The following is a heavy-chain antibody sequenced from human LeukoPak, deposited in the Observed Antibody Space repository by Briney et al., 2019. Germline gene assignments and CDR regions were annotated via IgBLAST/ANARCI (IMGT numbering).Heavy chain of an antibody. Sequence: SETLSLTCAVYGGSFSGYYWSWIRQPPGKGLEWIGEINHSGSTNYNPSLKSRVTISVDTSKNQFSLKLSSVTAADTAVYYCARDGFWSGYYRHHNWFDPWGQGTLVTVSS. J-gene: IGHJ5*02. CDR2: INHSGST. CDR3: ARDGFWSGYYRHHNWFDP. D-gene: IGHD3-3*01. V-gene: IGHV4-34*01. CDR1: GGSFSGYY.